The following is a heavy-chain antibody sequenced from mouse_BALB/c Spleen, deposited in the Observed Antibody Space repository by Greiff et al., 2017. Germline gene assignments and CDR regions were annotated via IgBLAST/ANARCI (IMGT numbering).Heavy chain of an antibody. D-gene: IGHD2-4*01. CDR2: ISYSGST. J-gene: IGHJ4*01. Sequence: EVKLQESGPGLVKPSQSLSLTCTVTGYSITSDYAWNWIRQFPGNKLEWMGYISYSGSTSYNPSLKSRISITRDTSKNQFFLQLNSVTTEDTATYYCARSTMIRGAMDYWGQGTSVTVSS. CDR1: GYSITSDYA. CDR3: ARSTMIRGAMDY. V-gene: IGHV3-2*02.